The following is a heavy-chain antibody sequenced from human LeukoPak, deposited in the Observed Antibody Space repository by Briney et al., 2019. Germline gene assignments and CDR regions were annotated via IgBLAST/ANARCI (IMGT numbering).Heavy chain of an antibody. CDR3: ARHSGDYGARYYYGMDV. V-gene: IGHV5-51*01. D-gene: IGHD4-17*01. CDR1: GXXFXXXX. J-gene: IGHJ6*02. Sequence: GESLKISCKGXGXXFXXXXXGWXXXXXXXXLXWXXXXXPXXSDTXYXPXLQGQVTISXDXSISTAYLQWSSLKASDTAMYYXARHSGDYGARYYYGMDVWGQGTTVTVSS. CDR2: XXPXXSDT.